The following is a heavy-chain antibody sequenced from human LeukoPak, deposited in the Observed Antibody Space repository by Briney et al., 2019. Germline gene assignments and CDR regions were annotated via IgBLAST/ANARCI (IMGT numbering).Heavy chain of an antibody. D-gene: IGHD3-22*01. V-gene: IGHV1-18*01. J-gene: IGHJ5*02. CDR3: AGDYYDSSGYQNWFDP. CDR2: ISAYNGYT. CDR1: GYTFTNYG. Sequence: GASVKVSCKASGYTFTNYGISWVRQAPGQGLEWMGWISAYNGYTDYAQKLQFRVTMTTDTSTSTAYMELRSLRSDDTAVYYCAGDYYDSSGYQNWFDPWGQGTLVTVSS.